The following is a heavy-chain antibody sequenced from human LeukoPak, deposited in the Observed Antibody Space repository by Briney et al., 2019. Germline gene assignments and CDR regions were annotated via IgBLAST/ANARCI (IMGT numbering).Heavy chain of an antibody. CDR3: ARATGWAVAGLDY. CDR1: GYTFTGYY. D-gene: IGHD6-19*01. J-gene: IGHJ4*02. CDR2: INPNSGGT. Sequence: ASVKVSCKASGYTFTGYYMHWVRQAPGQGLEWMGWINPNSGGTNYAQKFQGWVTMTRDTSISTAYMELSRLRSDDTAVYYCARATGWAVAGLDYWGQGTLVTVSS. V-gene: IGHV1-2*04.